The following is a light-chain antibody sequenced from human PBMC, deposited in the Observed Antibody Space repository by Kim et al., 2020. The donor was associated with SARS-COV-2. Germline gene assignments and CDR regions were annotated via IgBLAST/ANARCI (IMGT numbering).Light chain of an antibody. CDR2: GAS. CDR3: KQYSSSPRT. J-gene: IGKJ2*01. Sequence: ELVLTQSPGTLSLSPGERATLSCRASQSVRSSYLAWYQQKPGQAPRLFIYGASTRATGIPDRFSGSGSGTDFTLTISRLEPEDFAVYYCKQYSSSPRTFGQGTKLEI. V-gene: IGKV3-20*01. CDR1: QSVRSSY.